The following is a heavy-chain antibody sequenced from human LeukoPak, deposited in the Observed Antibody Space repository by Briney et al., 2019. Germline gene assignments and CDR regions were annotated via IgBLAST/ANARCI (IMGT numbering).Heavy chain of an antibody. D-gene: IGHD1-26*01. Sequence: RPSETLSLTCAVYGGSFSGYYWSWIRQPPGKGLEWIGEINHSGSTNYNPSLKSRVTISVDTSKNQFSLQLNSVTPEDTAVYYCARGSSFIDYWGQGTLVTVSS. CDR2: INHSGST. CDR3: ARGSSFIDY. V-gene: IGHV4-34*01. CDR1: GGSFSGYY. J-gene: IGHJ4*02.